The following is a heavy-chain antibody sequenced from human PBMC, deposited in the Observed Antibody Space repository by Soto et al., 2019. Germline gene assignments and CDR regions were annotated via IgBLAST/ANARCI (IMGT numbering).Heavy chain of an antibody. CDR2: IYYSGST. J-gene: IGHJ4*02. D-gene: IGHD4-4*01. CDR1: GGSISSYY. CDR3: ATHPREMTTVNPYYFDY. V-gene: IGHV4-59*01. Sequence: SETLSLTCTVSGGSISSYYWSWIRQPPGKGLEWIGYIYYSGSTNYNPSLKSRVTISVETSKNQFSLKLSSVTAADTAVYYCATHPREMTTVNPYYFDYWGQGTLVTVSS.